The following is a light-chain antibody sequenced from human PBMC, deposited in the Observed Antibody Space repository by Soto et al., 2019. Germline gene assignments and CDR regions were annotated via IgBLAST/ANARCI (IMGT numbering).Light chain of an antibody. CDR2: DNN. J-gene: IGLJ1*01. CDR3: AAWDDSLNGPV. V-gene: IGLV1-51*01. CDR1: SSNIGNNF. Sequence: QSVLTQPPSVSAAPGQKVTISCSGSSSNIGNNFVSWYQQLPGTAPRLLIYDNNNRPSGIPDRFSGSQSGTSATLAITGLQTGDEADYYCAAWDDSLNGPVFGTGTKVTVL.